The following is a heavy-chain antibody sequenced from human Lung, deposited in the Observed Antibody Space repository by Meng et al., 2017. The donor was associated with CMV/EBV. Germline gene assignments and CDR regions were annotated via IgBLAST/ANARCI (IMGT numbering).Heavy chain of an antibody. CDR1: GAPTPSYY. J-gene: IGHJ4*02. V-gene: IGHV4-4*07. CDR2: ISTSGSI. Sequence: QVHLQESSHGLGWPSEPLSLPSTVSGAPTPSYYLSGFRPSAGKGLDWIGRISTSGSIHYNPSLTSRVTLSVDTSKNQISLQLSSVTAADTAVYYCARAVADTANFDYWGQGTLVTVSS. CDR3: ARAVADTANFDY. D-gene: IGHD6-19*01.